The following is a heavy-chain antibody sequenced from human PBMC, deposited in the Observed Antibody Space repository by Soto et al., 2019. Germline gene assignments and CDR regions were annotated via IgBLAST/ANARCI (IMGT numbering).Heavy chain of an antibody. CDR3: ARDGPYYYASRMDV. D-gene: IGHD3-10*01. J-gene: IGHJ6*02. CDR2: LHSGGDT. CDR1: GIPVSSNY. Sequence: GGSLRLSCAASGIPVSSNYMTWVRQAPGKGLEWVSVLHSGGDTYYANSVKGRFTISRHDSTNTLFLQMNSLTPEDTAVYYCARDGPYYYASRMDVWGQRTTVTVSS. V-gene: IGHV3-53*04.